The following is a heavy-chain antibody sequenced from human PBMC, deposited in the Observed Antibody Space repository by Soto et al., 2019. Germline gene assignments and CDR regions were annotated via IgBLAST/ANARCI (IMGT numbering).Heavy chain of an antibody. CDR3: ARVMTYYYGSGSYYNQPLDY. J-gene: IGHJ4*02. CDR1: GFTFDDYT. CDR2: ISWDGGST. Sequence: PGGSLRLSCAASGFTFDDYTMHWVRQAPGKGLEWVSLISWDGGSTYYADSVKGRFTISRDNSKNTLYLQMNSLRAEDTAVYYCARVMTYYYGSGSYYNQPLDYWGQGTLVTVSS. D-gene: IGHD3-10*01. V-gene: IGHV3-43*01.